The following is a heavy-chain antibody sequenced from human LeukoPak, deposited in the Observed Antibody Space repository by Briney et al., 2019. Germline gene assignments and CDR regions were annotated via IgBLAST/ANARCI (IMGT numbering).Heavy chain of an antibody. CDR3: ARGQVPAARGYNWFDP. D-gene: IGHD2-2*01. CDR1: GWSFNDYY. Sequence: SETLSLTCAVYGWSFNDYYWNWIRQPPGKGLELIGEINARGDTNFNPSLKSRLTISVDTSKSQFYLRLTSMIAADTAVYYCARGQVPAARGYNWFDPWGQGTLVTVSS. J-gene: IGHJ5*02. V-gene: IGHV4-34*01. CDR2: INARGDT.